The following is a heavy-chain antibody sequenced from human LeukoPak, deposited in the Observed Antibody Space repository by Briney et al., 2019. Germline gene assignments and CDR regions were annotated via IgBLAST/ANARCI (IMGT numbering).Heavy chain of an antibody. CDR3: AKDRRPSMVATHDAFDI. CDR1: GFTFSSYG. CDR2: ISGSGGST. Sequence: GGSLRLSCAASGFTFSSYGMHWVRQAPGKGLEWVSAISGSGGSTYYADSVKGRFTISRDNSKNTLYLQMNSLRAEDTAVYYCAKDRRPSMVATHDAFDIWGQGTMVTVSS. V-gene: IGHV3-23*01. J-gene: IGHJ3*02. D-gene: IGHD5-12*01.